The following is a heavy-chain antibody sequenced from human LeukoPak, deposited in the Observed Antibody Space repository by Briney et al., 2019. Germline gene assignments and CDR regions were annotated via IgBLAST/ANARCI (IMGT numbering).Heavy chain of an antibody. D-gene: IGHD3-10*02. CDR2: ISSSGGAI. J-gene: IGHJ6*04. Sequence: GGSLRLSCAASRFNFYLYNMNWVRQAPGKGLEWVSYISSSGGAIYYADSVKGRFTISRDNAKNSLYLQMNSLRAEDTAVYYCAELGITMIGGVWGKGTTVTISS. V-gene: IGHV3-48*03. CDR1: RFNFYLYN. CDR3: AELGITMIGGV.